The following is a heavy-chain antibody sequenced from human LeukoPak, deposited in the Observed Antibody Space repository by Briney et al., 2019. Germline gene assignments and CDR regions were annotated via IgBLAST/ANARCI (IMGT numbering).Heavy chain of an antibody. D-gene: IGHD2-2*02. CDR2: IIPIFGTA. CDR1: GGTFSSYA. V-gene: IGHV1-69*01. CDR3: ARDLGCSSTSCYISIGDAFDI. J-gene: IGHJ3*02. Sequence: EASVKVSCKASGGTFSSYAISWVQQAPGQGLEWMGGIIPIFGTANYAQKFQGRVTITADESTSTAYMELSSLRSEDTAVYYCARDLGCSSTSCYISIGDAFDIWGQGTMVTVSS.